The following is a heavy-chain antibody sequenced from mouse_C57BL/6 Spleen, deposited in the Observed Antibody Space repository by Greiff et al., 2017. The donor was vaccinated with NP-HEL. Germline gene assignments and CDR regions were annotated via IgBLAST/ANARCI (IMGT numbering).Heavy chain of an antibody. V-gene: IGHV1-81*01. CDR2: IYPRSGNT. Sequence: VMLVESGAELARPGASVKLSCKASGYTFTSYGISWVKQRTGQGLEWIGEIYPRSGNTYYNEKFKGKATLTADKSSSTAYMELRSLTSEDSAVYFCARLDTTAGFAYWGQGTLVTVSA. D-gene: IGHD1-2*01. CDR1: GYTFTSYG. J-gene: IGHJ3*01. CDR3: ARLDTTAGFAY.